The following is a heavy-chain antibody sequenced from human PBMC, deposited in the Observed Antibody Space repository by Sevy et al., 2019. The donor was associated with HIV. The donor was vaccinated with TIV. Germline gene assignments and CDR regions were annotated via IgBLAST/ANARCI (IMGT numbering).Heavy chain of an antibody. D-gene: IGHD6-13*01. J-gene: IGHJ4*02. CDR1: GFTFSDHY. CDR2: IRNKADSYTT. V-gene: IGHV3-72*01. CDR3: ATHAGIAAAGRVFDY. Sequence: GGSLRLSCAASGFTFSDHYMEWVPQAPGKGLEWFGRIRNKADSYTTEYAASVKGRLTISRDDSKNSLYLLMNSLKTEDTAVYYCATHAGIAAAGRVFDYWGQGTLVTVSS.